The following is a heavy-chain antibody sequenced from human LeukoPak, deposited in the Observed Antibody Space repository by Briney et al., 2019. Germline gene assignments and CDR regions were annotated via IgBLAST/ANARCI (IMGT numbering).Heavy chain of an antibody. V-gene: IGHV3-23*01. CDR1: GFTFTSYA. CDR3: AKAHGGSYHSGID. Sequence: GGSLRLSCAASGFTFTSYAMNWVRQAPGKGLEWVSGISGSGGSTYYADSEKGRFSISRDNSKDTLYLQLNSLRVEDTAEYYCAKAHGGSYHSGIDWGQGTLVIVSS. D-gene: IGHD1-26*01. CDR2: ISGSGGST. J-gene: IGHJ4*02.